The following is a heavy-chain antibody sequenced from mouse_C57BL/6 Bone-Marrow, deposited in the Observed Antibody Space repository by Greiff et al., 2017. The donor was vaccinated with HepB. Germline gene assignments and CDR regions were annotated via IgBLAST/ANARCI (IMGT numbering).Heavy chain of an antibody. CDR2: IYPRSGNT. Sequence: QVQLKESGAELARPGASVKLSCKASGYTFTSYGISWVKQRTGQGLEWIGEIYPRSGNTYYNEKFKGKATLTADKYSSTAYMELRSLTAEDSAVYFCARGDYGRFYAMDYWGQGTSVTVSS. J-gene: IGHJ4*01. D-gene: IGHD1-1*01. V-gene: IGHV1-81*01. CDR1: GYTFTSYG. CDR3: ARGDYGRFYAMDY.